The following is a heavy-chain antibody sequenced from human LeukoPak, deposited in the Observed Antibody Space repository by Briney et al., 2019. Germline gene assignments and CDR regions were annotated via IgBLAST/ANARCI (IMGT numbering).Heavy chain of an antibody. D-gene: IGHD6-19*01. Sequence: GGSLRLPCAGSGFIFNNYAMHWVRQPPGKGLEWVSGISWNSGSIDYADSVKGRFTISRDNAKNSLYLQMNSLRVEDTSFYYCAKDNRRHYTSGPNPDSLHWGQGALVTVSS. CDR2: ISWNSGSI. V-gene: IGHV3-9*01. CDR3: AKDNRRHYTSGPNPDSLH. CDR1: GFIFNNYA. J-gene: IGHJ4*02.